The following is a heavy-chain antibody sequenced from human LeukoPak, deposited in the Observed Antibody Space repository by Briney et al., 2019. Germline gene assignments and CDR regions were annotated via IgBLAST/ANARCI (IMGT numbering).Heavy chain of an antibody. J-gene: IGHJ6*02. CDR1: GGTFSSYA. D-gene: IGHD3-3*01. V-gene: IGHV1-69*13. Sequence: SVKVSCKASGGTFSSYAISWVRQAPGQGLEWMGGIIPIFGTANYAQKFQGRVTITADESTSTAYMELSSLRSEDTAVYYCAKTERRPTIFGVVIGLFDVWGQGTTVTVSS. CDR2: IIPIFGTA. CDR3: AKTERRPTIFGVVIGLFDV.